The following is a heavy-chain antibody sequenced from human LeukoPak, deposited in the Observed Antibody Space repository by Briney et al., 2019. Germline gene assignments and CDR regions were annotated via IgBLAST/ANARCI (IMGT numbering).Heavy chain of an antibody. J-gene: IGHJ4*02. CDR3: AREDELVDFDH. D-gene: IGHD2-21*01. Sequence: ASVKVSCKASGYTFTGYFLVWVRQAPGQGLEWMGRLNPNSGGTNYAQNFQGRVTMTRDTSISTAYMELSRLRSDDTAAYYCAREDELVDFDHWGQGTLVTVSS. CDR2: LNPNSGGT. CDR1: GYTFTGYF. V-gene: IGHV1-2*06.